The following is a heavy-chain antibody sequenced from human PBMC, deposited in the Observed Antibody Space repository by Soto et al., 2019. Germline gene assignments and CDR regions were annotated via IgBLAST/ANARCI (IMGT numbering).Heavy chain of an antibody. CDR3: ARGVSEGQRTPYDT. D-gene: IGHD1-1*01. CDR2: INPNVGGT. J-gene: IGHJ5*02. Sequence: QVQLVQSGAEVKKPGASVYVSCKASGYTFSDYYLHWLRQAPGQGLAWMGWINPNVGGTNYAWKFQGRVTMTSDTSISTVYMKLTRLSPYETAIYYSARGVSEGQRTPYDTWGQGTLVTVSS. CDR1: GYTFSDYY. V-gene: IGHV1-2*02.